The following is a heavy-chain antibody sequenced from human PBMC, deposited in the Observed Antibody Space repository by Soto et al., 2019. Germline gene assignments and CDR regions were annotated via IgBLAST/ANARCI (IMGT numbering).Heavy chain of an antibody. J-gene: IGHJ5*02. CDR2: IYYSGST. V-gene: IGHV4-31*03. CDR1: GGSISSGGYY. D-gene: IGHD4-17*01. Sequence: SETLSLTCTVSGGSISSGGYYWSWIRQHPGKGLEWIGYIYYSGSTYYNPSLKSRVTISVDTSKNQFSLKLSSVTAADTAVYYCARSTTVTIWFDPWGQGTLVTVSS. CDR3: ARSTTVTIWFDP.